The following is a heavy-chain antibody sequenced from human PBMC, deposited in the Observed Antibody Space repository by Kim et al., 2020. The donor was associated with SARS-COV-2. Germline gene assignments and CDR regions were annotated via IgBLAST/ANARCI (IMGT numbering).Heavy chain of an antibody. V-gene: IGHV1-3*01. D-gene: IGHD2-2*01. CDR1: GYTFTSYA. Sequence: ASVKVSCKASGYTFTSYAMHWVRQAPGQRLEWMGWINAGNGNTKYSQKFQGRVTITRDTSASTAYMELSSLRSEDTAVYYCARSHCSSTSCYYYYYGMDVWGQGTTVTVSS. CDR3: ARSHCSSTSCYYYYYGMDV. CDR2: INAGNGNT. J-gene: IGHJ6*02.